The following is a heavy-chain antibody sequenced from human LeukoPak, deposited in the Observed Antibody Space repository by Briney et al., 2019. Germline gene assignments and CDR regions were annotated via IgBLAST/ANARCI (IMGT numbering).Heavy chain of an antibody. D-gene: IGHD3-22*01. V-gene: IGHV1-18*01. CDR2: ISAYNGNT. CDR1: GYTFTSYG. J-gene: IGHJ3*02. CDR3: ARVLPYYDSSGYYYVGAFDI. Sequence: GPSVKVSCKASGYTFTSYGISWVRQAPGQGLEWMGWISAYNGNTNYAQKLQGRVTMTTDTSTSTAYMELRSLRSDDTAVYYCARVLPYYDSSGYYYVGAFDIWGQGTMVTVSS.